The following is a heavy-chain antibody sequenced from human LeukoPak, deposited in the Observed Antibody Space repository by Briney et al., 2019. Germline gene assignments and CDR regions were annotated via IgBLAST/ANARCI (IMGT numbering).Heavy chain of an antibody. D-gene: IGHD3-3*01. J-gene: IGHJ4*02. V-gene: IGHV3-30*03. CDR2: ISNDGSRK. Sequence: GGSLRLSCAPSGFTFSRHGMHWVRQAPGKGLEWVAIISNDGSRKYYAHSVEGRFSISRDNSKNTLYLQMDSLGAEDTAVYYCARDRAWNYFDYWGQGTLVTVSS. CDR3: ARDRAWNYFDY. CDR1: GFTFSRHG.